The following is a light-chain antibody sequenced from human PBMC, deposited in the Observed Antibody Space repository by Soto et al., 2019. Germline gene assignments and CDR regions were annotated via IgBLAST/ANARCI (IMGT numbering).Light chain of an antibody. CDR1: SSDVGGYNY. V-gene: IGLV2-14*01. J-gene: IGLJ3*02. Sequence: QSALTQPASVSGSPGQSITISCTGTSSDVGGYNYVSWYQQHPGKAPKLMIYDVSNRPSGVSTRFSGSKSGNTASLTISGLQAEDEADYYCSSYTSSSTPFWVFGGGTKLTVL. CDR2: DVS. CDR3: SSYTSSSTPFWV.